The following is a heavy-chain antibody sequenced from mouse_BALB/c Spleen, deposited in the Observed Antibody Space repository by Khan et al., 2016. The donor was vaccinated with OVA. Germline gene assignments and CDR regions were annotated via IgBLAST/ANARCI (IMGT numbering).Heavy chain of an antibody. CDR2: INPHIGET. J-gene: IGHJ2*01. CDR1: GYSFTGYF. Sequence: IQLVQSGPELVRPGASVKISCKASGYSFTGYFMNWVMQSHGKSLEWIGRINPHIGETFYNQRFKDKATLTVDESSSTAHMELRSLASEDSAVYYSTRIYRSDFDYWGQGTTLTVSS. CDR3: TRIYRSDFDY. V-gene: IGHV1-20*02. D-gene: IGHD1-1*01.